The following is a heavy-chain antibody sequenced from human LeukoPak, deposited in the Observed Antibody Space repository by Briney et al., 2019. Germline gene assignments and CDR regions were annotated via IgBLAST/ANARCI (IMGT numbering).Heavy chain of an antibody. CDR1: GGSFSSYY. V-gene: IGHV4-34*01. D-gene: IGHD4-23*01. CDR3: ARGTRTVITPGGRYFDL. J-gene: IGHJ2*01. Sequence: SETLSLTCTVYGGSFSSYYWSWIRKSPGKGLEWIGEINSSGSANYTPSLKSRATISADKSKNQFSLKLNSVTAADTAVFYCARGTRTVITPGGRYFDLWGRGTLVTVSS. CDR2: INSSGSA.